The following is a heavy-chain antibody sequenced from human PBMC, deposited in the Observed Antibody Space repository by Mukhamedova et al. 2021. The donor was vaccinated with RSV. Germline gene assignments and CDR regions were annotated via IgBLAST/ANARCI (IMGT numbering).Heavy chain of an antibody. J-gene: IGHJ3*02. Sequence: GDSDTRYSPSFQGQVTISADKSISTAYLQWSSLKASDTAMYYCARPVATGVWGSYRYGDAFDIWGQGTMVTVSS. V-gene: IGHV5-51*01. CDR3: ARPVATGVWGSYRYGDAFDI. D-gene: IGHD3-16*02. CDR2: GDSDT.